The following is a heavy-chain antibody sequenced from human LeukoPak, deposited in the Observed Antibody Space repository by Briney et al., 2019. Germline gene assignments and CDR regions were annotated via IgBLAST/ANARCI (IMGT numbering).Heavy chain of an antibody. Sequence: PSQTLSLTCTVSGGSISSGGYYWSWIRQHPGKGLEWIGYIYYSGSTNYNPSLKSRVTISVDTSKNQFSLKLSSVTAADTAVYYCARWIGGSELGDAFDIWGQGTMVTVSS. CDR2: IYYSGST. V-gene: IGHV4-61*08. CDR3: ARWIGGSELGDAFDI. D-gene: IGHD2-15*01. CDR1: GGSISSGGYY. J-gene: IGHJ3*02.